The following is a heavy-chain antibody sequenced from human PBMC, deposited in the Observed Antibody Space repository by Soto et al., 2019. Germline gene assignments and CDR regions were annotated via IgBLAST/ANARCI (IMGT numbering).Heavy chain of an antibody. D-gene: IGHD3-3*01. CDR1: GYSFTSYA. CDR2: INAGNGNT. J-gene: IGHJ5*01. Sequence: ASVKVSCKASGYSFTSYAIDRVRQAPGQRLKWMGWINAGNGNTKYSQKFQGRVTITRDTSASTAYMELSILRSEDTAFYYCARGFPLWFDFWAQGTLVTVSS. CDR3: ARGFPLWFDF. V-gene: IGHV1-3*01.